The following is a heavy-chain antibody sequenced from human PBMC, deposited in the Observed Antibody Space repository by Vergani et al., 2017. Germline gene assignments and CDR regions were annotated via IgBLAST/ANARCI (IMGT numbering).Heavy chain of an antibody. CDR3: ARGYYYDSRGYYYLDS. J-gene: IGHJ4*02. CDR2: INHSGSN. D-gene: IGHD3-22*01. CDR1: GGSFSGYY. V-gene: IGHV4-34*01. Sequence: QVQLQQWGAGLLNPSETLSLTCAVYGGSFSGYYWSWIRQPPGKGLEWIGEINHSGSNNYNQSPKSRVTISVDTSKNQFSLKLCSVTAADTAVYYCARGYYYDSRGYYYLDSWGQGTLVTVSS.